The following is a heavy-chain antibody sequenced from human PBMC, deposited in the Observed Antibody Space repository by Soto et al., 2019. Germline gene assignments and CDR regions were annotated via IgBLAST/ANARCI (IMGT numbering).Heavy chain of an antibody. V-gene: IGHV1-18*01. CDR3: ARGRYGDY. D-gene: IGHD1-1*01. CDR1: GYAFTTYG. J-gene: IGHJ4*02. CDR2: ISTHNGNT. Sequence: QVHLVQSGAEVKKPGASVKVSCKGSGYAFTTYGITWVRQAPGQGLEWMGWISTHNGNTNYAQKLQGRVTVTRDTSTSTAYLELTSLRSDDTSVYYCARGRYGDYWGQGALVTVSS.